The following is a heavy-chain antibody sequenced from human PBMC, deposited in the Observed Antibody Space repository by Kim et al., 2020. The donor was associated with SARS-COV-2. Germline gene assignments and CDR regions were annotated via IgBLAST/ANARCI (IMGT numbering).Heavy chain of an antibody. J-gene: IGHJ4*02. Sequence: SETLSLTCAVSGAAIDDYYWSWIRQAPGKGLEWIGYIHHNGNSNSNPSLESRVNISLDTSRNQFSLKLTYVTAADSAVYFCARKRADSSGFIDSWGQGTPVIVSS. CDR3: ARKRADSSGFIDS. CDR2: IHHNGNS. D-gene: IGHD3-22*01. CDR1: GAAIDDYY. V-gene: IGHV4-59*01.